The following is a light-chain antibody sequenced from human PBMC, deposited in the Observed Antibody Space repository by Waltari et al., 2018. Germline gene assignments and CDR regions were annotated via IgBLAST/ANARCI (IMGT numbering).Light chain of an antibody. J-gene: IGKJ4*01. CDR3: EQRRNWPLT. CDR1: QGADTS. Sequence: LSCRARQGADTSLAWYQQGPGQAPRLLICDTSNRATVLPARFSGSGAGTDFSLTISSREPEDFAVYYCEQRRNWPLTFGGGTKVEIK. CDR2: DTS. V-gene: IGKV3-11*01.